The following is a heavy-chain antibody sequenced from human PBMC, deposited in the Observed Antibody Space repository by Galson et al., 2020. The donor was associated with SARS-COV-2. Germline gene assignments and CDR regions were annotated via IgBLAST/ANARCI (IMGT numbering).Heavy chain of an antibody. V-gene: IGHV3-9*01. CDR1: GFTFDDYA. J-gene: IGHJ5*02. CDR3: AKASVLLWFGELGPNWFDP. Sequence: GGSLRLSCAASGFTFDDYAMHWVRQAPGKGLEWVSGISWSSGSIGYADSVKGRFTISRDNAKNSLYLQMNSLRAEDTALYYCAKASVLLWFGELGPNWFDPWGQGTLVTVSS. D-gene: IGHD3-10*01. CDR2: ISWSSGSI.